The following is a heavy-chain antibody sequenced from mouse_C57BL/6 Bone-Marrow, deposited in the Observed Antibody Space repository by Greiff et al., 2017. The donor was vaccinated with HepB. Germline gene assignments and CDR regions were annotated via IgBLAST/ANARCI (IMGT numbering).Heavy chain of an antibody. CDR1: GFTFSDYY. CDR2: ISNGGGST. J-gene: IGHJ2*01. CDR3: ARHRYYGSFDY. D-gene: IGHD1-1*01. Sequence: EVKLMESGGGLVQPGGSLKLSCAASGFTFSDYYMYWVRQTPEKRLEWVAYISNGGGSTYYPDTVKGRFTISRDNAKNTLYLQMSRLKSEDTAMYYCARHRYYGSFDYWGQGTTLTVSS. V-gene: IGHV5-12*01.